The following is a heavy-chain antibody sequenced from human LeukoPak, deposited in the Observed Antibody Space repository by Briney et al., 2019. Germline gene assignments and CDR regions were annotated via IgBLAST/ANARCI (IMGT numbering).Heavy chain of an antibody. CDR2: IKQDGSEK. V-gene: IGHV3-7*01. CDR1: GFTFSSYW. J-gene: IGHJ4*02. D-gene: IGHD2-2*01. CDR3: AKALEDIVVVPAAIPFDY. Sequence: GGSLRLSCAASGFTFSSYWMSWVRQAPGKGLEWVAKIKQDGSEKYYVDSVKGRFTISRDNAKNSLYLQMNSLRAEDTAVYYCAKALEDIVVVPAAIPFDYWGQGTLVTVSS.